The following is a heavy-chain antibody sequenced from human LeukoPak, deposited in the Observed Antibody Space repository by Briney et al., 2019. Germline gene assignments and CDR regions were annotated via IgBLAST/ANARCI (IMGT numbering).Heavy chain of an antibody. V-gene: IGHV1-2*02. CDR3: ARVAMVRGVPDAFDI. Sequence: ASVKVSCKASGYTFTGYYMRWVRQAPGQGLEWMGWINPNSGGTNYAQKFQGRVTMTRDTSISTAYMELSRLRSDDTAVYYCARVAMVRGVPDAFDIWGQGTMVTVSS. D-gene: IGHD3-10*01. J-gene: IGHJ3*02. CDR1: GYTFTGYY. CDR2: INPNSGGT.